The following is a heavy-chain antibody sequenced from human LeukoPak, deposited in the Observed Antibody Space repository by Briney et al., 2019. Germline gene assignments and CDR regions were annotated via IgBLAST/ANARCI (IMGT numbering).Heavy chain of an antibody. CDR1: GGSISSGDDY. V-gene: IGHV4-61*02. Sequence: PSETLSLTGTVSGGSISSGDDYWGWIRQPAGKGLEWIGCIYTSGSTHYNPSLKSRVTISADTSKNQFSLKLSSVTAADTAVYYCARGGIVVVPASWTGWFDPWGQGTLVTVSS. J-gene: IGHJ5*02. CDR2: IYTSGST. D-gene: IGHD2-2*01. CDR3: ARGGIVVVPASWTGWFDP.